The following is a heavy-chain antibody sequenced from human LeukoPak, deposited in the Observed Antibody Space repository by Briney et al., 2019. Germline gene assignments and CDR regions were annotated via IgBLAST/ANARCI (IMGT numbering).Heavy chain of an antibody. CDR1: GGSISSGGYS. CDR3: ARAIFDGIYYYGMDV. D-gene: IGHD3-3*01. J-gene: IGHJ6*02. V-gene: IGHV4-30-2*01. CDR2: IYHSGST. Sequence: SETLSLTCTVSGGSISSGGYSWSWIRQPPGKGLEWIGYIYHSGSTYYNPSLKSRVTISVDRSKNQFSLKLSSVTAADTAVYYCARAIFDGIYYYGMDVWGQGTTVTVSS.